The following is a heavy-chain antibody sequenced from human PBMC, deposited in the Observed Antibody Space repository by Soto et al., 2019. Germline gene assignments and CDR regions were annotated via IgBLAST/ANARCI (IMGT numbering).Heavy chain of an antibody. D-gene: IGHD5-18*01. CDR3: AKGFSYSVIDY. V-gene: IGHV3-30*18. CDR1: GFTFSSYG. CDR2: ISYDGSNK. Sequence: QVQLVESGGGVVQPGRSLRLSCAASGFTFSSYGMHWVRQAPGKGLEWVAVISYDGSNKYYADSVKGRFTISRDNSKNTPYLQMNSLRAEDTAVYYCAKGFSYSVIDYWGQGTLVTVSS. J-gene: IGHJ4*02.